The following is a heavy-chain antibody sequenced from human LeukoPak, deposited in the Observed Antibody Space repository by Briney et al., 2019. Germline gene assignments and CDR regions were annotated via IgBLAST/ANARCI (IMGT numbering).Heavy chain of an antibody. CDR3: ARESPYCSGGSCYSSSDYGMDV. CDR2: INPNSGGT. J-gene: IGHJ6*02. V-gene: IGHV1-2*02. Sequence: ASVKVSCKASGYTFTGYYMHWVRQAPGQGLEWMGWINPNSGGTNYAQKFQGRVTMTRDASITTAYMELSRLRSDDTAVYYCARESPYCSGGSCYSSSDYGMDVWGQGTTVTVSS. D-gene: IGHD2-15*01. CDR1: GYTFTGYY.